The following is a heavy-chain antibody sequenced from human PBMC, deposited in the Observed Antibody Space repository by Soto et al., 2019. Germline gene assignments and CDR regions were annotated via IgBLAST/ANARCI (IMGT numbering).Heavy chain of an antibody. CDR3: ARVATAMTYDF. CDR1: GFSLSTNT. D-gene: IGHD2-21*02. V-gene: IGHV3-30*04. Sequence: GGSLRLSCAASGFSLSTNTMHWVRQVPGKGLEWVASISNNGRRKYYADFVKGRFTISRDTANNILYLEMNSLRAEDTSLYYCARVATAMTYDFWGQGTQVTVSS. J-gene: IGHJ4*02. CDR2: ISNNGRRK.